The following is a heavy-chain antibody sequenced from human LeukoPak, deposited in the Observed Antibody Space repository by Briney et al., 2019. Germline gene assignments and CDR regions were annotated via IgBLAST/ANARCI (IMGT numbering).Heavy chain of an antibody. CDR2: IYYSGST. D-gene: IGHD3-10*01. J-gene: IGHJ5*02. CDR3: ARVGSMVRGVIGDYNWFDP. V-gene: IGHV4-31*03. CDR1: ARSISSGGYY. Sequence: SQTLSLTCTVSARSISSGGYYWSWIRQHPGKGLEWIGYIYYSGSTYYNPSLKSRVTISVDTSKNQLSLKLSSVTAADTGVYYCARVGSMVRGVIGDYNWFDPWGQGTLVTVSS.